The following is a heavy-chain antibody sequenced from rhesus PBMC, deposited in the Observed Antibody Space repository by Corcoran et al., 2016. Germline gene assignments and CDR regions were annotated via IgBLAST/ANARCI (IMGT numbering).Heavy chain of an antibody. J-gene: IGHJ6*01. CDR2: ISYDESKK. V-gene: IGHV3-54*02. CDR1: GFTFSSYG. CDR3: ATLPGWSNWYGLDS. D-gene: IGHD6S26*01. Sequence: EVQLVESGGGLVHPGGSLRLSCVASGFTFSSYGMHWVRQAPGKGLEWVAVISYDESKKYYADYVNDRFTISRYNSKNMLYLQMNNLKLEDTAVYYCATLPGWSNWYGLDSWGQGVVVTVSS.